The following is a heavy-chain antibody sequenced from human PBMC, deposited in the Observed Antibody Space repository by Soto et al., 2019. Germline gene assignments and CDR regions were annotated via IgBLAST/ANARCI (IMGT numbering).Heavy chain of an antibody. CDR2: IYYSGST. Sequence: PSETLSLTCAVYGGSFSGYYWSWIRQPPGKGLEWIGSIYYSGSTYYNPSLKSRVTISVDTSKNQFSLKLSSVTAADTAVYYCARMYYYDSSGDAFDIWGQGTMVTVSS. CDR3: ARMYYYDSSGDAFDI. CDR1: GGSFSGYY. J-gene: IGHJ3*02. D-gene: IGHD3-22*01. V-gene: IGHV4-34*01.